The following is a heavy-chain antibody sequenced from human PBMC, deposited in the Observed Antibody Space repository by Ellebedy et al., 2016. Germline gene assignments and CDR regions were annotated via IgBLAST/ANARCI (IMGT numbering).Heavy chain of an antibody. J-gene: IGHJ3*02. D-gene: IGHD6-19*01. CDR2: ISPDGTET. V-gene: IGHV3-74*01. CDR3: TRDWQSRAFDM. Sequence: GGSLRLSCTASGSTFRSDWMHWVRQAPGKGLVWVSYISPDGTETGYADSVKGRFTISRDNAKNTVYLQMNSLRADDTATFYCTRDWQSRAFDMWGQGTMVTVSS. CDR1: GSTFRSDW.